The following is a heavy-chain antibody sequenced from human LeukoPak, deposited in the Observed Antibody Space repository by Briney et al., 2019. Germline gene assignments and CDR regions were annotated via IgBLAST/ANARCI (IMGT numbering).Heavy chain of an antibody. CDR3: AKGYSSSWYLGY. J-gene: IGHJ4*02. Sequence: GGSLRLSCAASGFTFSRYWMTWVRQAPGKGLEWVANIKQDGSEKYYVDSVKGRFTISRDNSKNTLYLQMNSLRAEDTAVYYCAKGYSSSWYLGYWGQGTLVTVSS. CDR2: IKQDGSEK. D-gene: IGHD6-13*01. CDR1: GFTFSRYW. V-gene: IGHV3-7*01.